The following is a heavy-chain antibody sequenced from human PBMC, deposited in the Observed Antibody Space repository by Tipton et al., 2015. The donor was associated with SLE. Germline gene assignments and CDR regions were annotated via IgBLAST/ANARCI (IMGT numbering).Heavy chain of an antibody. CDR2: INPNSGGT. J-gene: IGHJ6*02. CDR1: GYTFTGYY. D-gene: IGHD2-21*01. Sequence: QSGAEVKKPGASVKVSCKASGYTFTGYYMHWVRQAPGQGLEWMGRINPNSGGTNYAQKFQGRVTMTRDTSISTAYMELSRLRSDDTAVYYCARVRIGMCEGQSLSMDVWGQGTTVTISS. V-gene: IGHV1-2*06. CDR3: ARVRIGMCEGQSLSMDV.